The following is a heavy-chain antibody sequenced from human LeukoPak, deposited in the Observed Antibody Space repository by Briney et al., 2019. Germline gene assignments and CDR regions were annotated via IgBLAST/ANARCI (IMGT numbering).Heavy chain of an antibody. J-gene: IGHJ4*02. CDR2: IYHTGST. CDR3: AREAPYKYYFDY. CDR1: GGSISSSNW. V-gene: IGHV4-4*02. Sequence: PSETLSLTCAVSGGSISSSNWWIWVRQPPGKGLEWIGEIYHTGSTNYNPSLKSRVTISVDKSKNQFSLKLSSVTAADTAVYYCAREAPYKYYFDYWGQGTLVTVSS. D-gene: IGHD1-1*01.